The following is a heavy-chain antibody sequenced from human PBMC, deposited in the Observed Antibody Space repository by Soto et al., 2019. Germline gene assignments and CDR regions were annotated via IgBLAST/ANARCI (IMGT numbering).Heavy chain of an antibody. D-gene: IGHD5-12*01. J-gene: IGHJ4*02. CDR2: IYRSGST. Sequence: PSETLSLTCTVSGDSVGSSAAMYWAWIRQPPGKELEFIGKIYRSGSTLLKSALQSRVTLSMESSKNQFSLNLGSVAAADTAVYYCARVRFSGYDYYFDYWGQGTLVTV. CDR3: ARVRFSGYDYYFDY. V-gene: IGHV4-61*08. CDR1: GDSVGSSAAMY.